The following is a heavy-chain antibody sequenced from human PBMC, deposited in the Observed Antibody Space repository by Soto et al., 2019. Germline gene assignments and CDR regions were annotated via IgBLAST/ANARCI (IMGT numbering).Heavy chain of an antibody. CDR2: IYHSGST. CDR1: GGSISSGGYS. Sequence: TLSLTCAVSGGSISSGGYSWSWIRQPPGKGLEWIGYIYHSGSTYYNPSIKRRVTITVDRSKNQFSLKLSTVTAADTAVYYCARVPDRWGQGTLVTVSS. V-gene: IGHV4-30-2*01. CDR3: ARVPDR. J-gene: IGHJ5*02. D-gene: IGHD2-2*01.